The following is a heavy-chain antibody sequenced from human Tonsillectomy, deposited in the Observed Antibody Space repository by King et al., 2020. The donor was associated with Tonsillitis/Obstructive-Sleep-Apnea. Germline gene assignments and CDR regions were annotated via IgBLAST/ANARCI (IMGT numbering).Heavy chain of an antibody. V-gene: IGHV4-4*07. J-gene: IGHJ4*02. CDR2: IYTSGST. D-gene: IGHD4-23*01. Sequence: QLQESGPGLVKPSETLSLTCTVSGGSISSYFWSWIRQPAGKGLEWIGRIYTSGSTNYNPSLKSRVTMSVDTSKNQFSLKLSSVTAADTALYYCARSQGATVDRNCFDYWGQGTLVTVSS. CDR3: ARSQGATVDRNCFDY. CDR1: GGSISSYF.